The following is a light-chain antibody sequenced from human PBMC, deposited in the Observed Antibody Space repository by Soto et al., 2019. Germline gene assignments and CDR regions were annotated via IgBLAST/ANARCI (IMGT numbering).Light chain of an antibody. CDR1: SSDVGGYNY. CDR3: SSYTSSSTRV. J-gene: IGLJ3*02. CDR2: EVS. Sequence: QSALTQPASVSGSPGQSITISCTGTSSDVGGYNYVSWYQQHPGKAPKLMIYEVSNRPSGVSNRFSGSKSGNTACLTISGLQAEDEDYYYCSSYTSSSTRVFGGGTTLTVL. V-gene: IGLV2-14*01.